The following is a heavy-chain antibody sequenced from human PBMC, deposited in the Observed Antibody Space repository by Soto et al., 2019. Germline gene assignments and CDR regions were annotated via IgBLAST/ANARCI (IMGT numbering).Heavy chain of an antibody. D-gene: IGHD3-22*01. CDR2: IIPILGIA. CDR3: ARAGELISSGYYSFDY. V-gene: IGHV1-69*02. CDR1: GGTFSSYT. J-gene: IGHJ4*02. Sequence: SVKVSCKASGGTFSSYTISWVRQAPGQGLEWMGRIIPILGIANYAQKFQGRVTITADKSTSTAYMELSSLRSEDTAVYYCARAGELISSGYYSFDYWGQGTLVIVSS.